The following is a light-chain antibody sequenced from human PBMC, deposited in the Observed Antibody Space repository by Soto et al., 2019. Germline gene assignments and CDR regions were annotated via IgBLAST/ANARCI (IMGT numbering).Light chain of an antibody. CDR1: QSVSRY. Sequence: EIVLTQSPATLSLSPGERATLSCRASQSVSRYLAWYQQKPCQAPRLLIYDSSNRATGIPARFSGSGSGTDFTLTISSLEPEDFAVYYCQQRSNWPPSLTVGGGTKVDIK. J-gene: IGKJ4*01. V-gene: IGKV3-11*01. CDR3: QQRSNWPPSLT. CDR2: DSS.